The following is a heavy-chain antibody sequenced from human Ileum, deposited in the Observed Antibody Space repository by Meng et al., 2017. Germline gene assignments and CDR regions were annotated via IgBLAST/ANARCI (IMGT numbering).Heavy chain of an antibody. D-gene: IGHD3-10*01. CDR2: INPNSGGT. J-gene: IGHJ4*02. Sequence: ASVKVSCKASGYTFTGYYMHWVRQAPGQGLEWMGWINPNSGGTNYAQKFQGRVTMTRDTSISTAYMELSRLRSDDTAVYYCGRVDYYGSGTMAYWGQGTLVTVSS. V-gene: IGHV1-2*02. CDR3: GRVDYYGSGTMAY. CDR1: GYTFTGYY.